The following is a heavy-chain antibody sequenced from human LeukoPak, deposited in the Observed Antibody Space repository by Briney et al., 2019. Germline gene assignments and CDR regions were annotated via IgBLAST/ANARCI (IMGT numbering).Heavy chain of an antibody. CDR2: IYYSGST. Sequence: SETLSLTSTVCGVSLSRSYWSWMRPPPGKGLEWIGYIYYSGSTNYNPSLKSRVTISVDTSKNQFSLRLSSVTAADTAVYYCARVTGYVMEDYFDYWGQGTLVTVSS. V-gene: IGHV4-59*01. CDR3: ARVTGYVMEDYFDY. CDR1: GVSLSRSY. D-gene: IGHD6-13*01. J-gene: IGHJ4*02.